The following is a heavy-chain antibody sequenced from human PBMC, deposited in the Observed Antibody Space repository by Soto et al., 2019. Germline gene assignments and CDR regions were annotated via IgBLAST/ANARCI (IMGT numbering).Heavy chain of an antibody. V-gene: IGHV3-23*01. Sequence: EVQMLESGGGLAQPGGSLRLSCAASGFICSSYDMSWVRQAPGKGLEWVSTILVDGRTFYVDSVKGRFTISRDSSQNTVFLQVNSLTAGDTALYYCAKATATGGGAFDICGQGTMVTVSS. CDR1: GFICSSYD. CDR2: ILVDGRT. J-gene: IGHJ3*02. CDR3: AKATATGGGAFDI. D-gene: IGHD2-8*02.